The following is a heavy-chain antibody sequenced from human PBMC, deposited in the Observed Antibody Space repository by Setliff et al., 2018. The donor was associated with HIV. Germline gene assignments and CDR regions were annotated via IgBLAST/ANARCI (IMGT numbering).Heavy chain of an antibody. Sequence: SETLSLTCAVYGGSFSGYYWSWIRQPPGKGLEWIGRIYTSGTTKYNPSLKSRLTLSVDTSKNEFSLNLTSVTAADTAVYYCARGSLNYLDYWGQGALVTVSS. D-gene: IGHD3-10*01. V-gene: IGHV4-59*10. J-gene: IGHJ4*02. CDR2: IYTSGTT. CDR3: ARGSLNYLDY. CDR1: GGSFSGYY.